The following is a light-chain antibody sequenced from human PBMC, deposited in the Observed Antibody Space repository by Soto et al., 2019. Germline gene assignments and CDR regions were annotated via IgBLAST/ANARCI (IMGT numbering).Light chain of an antibody. CDR2: GAS. J-gene: IGKJ1*01. CDR1: QSVSNN. CDR3: QQYASSPRT. Sequence: EIVMTHSPATLSVSPGERATLSCRASQSVSNNLAWYQQKPGQAPRLLIYGASTRATAIPARFSGSGSGTEFTLTISSLQSEDFAIYYCQQYASSPRTFGRGTTVEIK. V-gene: IGKV3-15*01.